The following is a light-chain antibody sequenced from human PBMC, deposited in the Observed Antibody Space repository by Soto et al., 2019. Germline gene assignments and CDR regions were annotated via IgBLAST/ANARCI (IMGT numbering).Light chain of an antibody. CDR3: QHYAGSVET. CDR2: AAS. J-gene: IGKJ1*01. V-gene: IGKV3-20*01. Sequence: EIVMTQSPDTLSVSPGERATLSCRASQSVITNYIAWYRQKPGQAPRRLIYAASSRATGIPDRFRGRGSGTDFIPTISSLQPEDFAVYFCQHYAGSVETFGQGTKVDIK. CDR1: QSVITNY.